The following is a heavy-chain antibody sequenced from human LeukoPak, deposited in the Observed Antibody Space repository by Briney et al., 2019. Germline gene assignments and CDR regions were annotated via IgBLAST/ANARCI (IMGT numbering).Heavy chain of an antibody. V-gene: IGHV3-23*01. CDR2: ISGSGGST. CDR3: TTWIVVVPAARNDY. D-gene: IGHD2-2*01. CDR1: GFTFSSYA. Sequence: PGGSLRLSCAASGFTFSSYAMSWVRQAPGKGLEWVSAISGSGGSTYYADSVKGRFTISRDNSKNTLYLQMNSLKTEDTAVYYCTTWIVVVPAARNDYWGQGTLVTVSS. J-gene: IGHJ4*02.